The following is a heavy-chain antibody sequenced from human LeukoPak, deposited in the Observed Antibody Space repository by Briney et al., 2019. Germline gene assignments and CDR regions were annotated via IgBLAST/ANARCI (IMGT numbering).Heavy chain of an antibody. J-gene: IGHJ3*02. CDR1: GFTFSSYA. CDR3: ARAHLTGVDEFDI. V-gene: IGHV3-64*01. Sequence: SGGSLRLSCAASGFTFSSYAMHWVRQAPGKGLEYVSAISSNGGSTYYANSVKGRFTISRDNAKHTLYLQMNSLRAEDTAVYYCARAHLTGVDEFDIWGQGTMVTVSS. CDR2: ISSNGGST. D-gene: IGHD2-8*01.